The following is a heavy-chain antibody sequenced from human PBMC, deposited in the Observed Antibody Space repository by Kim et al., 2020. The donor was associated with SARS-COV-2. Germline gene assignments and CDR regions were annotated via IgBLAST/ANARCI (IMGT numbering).Heavy chain of an antibody. D-gene: IGHD3-3*01. Sequence: DADAVKGRLTISRDNAKNSLYLQMNSLRDEDTAVYYCARVSGFWSGFFDYWGQGTLVTVSS. CDR3: ARVSGFWSGFFDY. V-gene: IGHV3-48*02. J-gene: IGHJ4*02.